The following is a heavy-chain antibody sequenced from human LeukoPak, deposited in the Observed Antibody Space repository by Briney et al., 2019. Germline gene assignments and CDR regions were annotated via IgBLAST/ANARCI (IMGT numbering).Heavy chain of an antibody. Sequence: ASETLSLTCTVSADSLNSGAYYWSWVRQQPGKGLEWIGYIYYSGSTYYSPSLKSRVTMSVDTSKNQFSLKLSSVTAADTAVYYCASLWPFYSASSAYYFVHWGQGTLVTVSS. CDR3: ASLWPFYSASSAYYFVH. J-gene: IGHJ1*01. CDR2: IYYSGST. D-gene: IGHD3-22*01. V-gene: IGHV4-31*03. CDR1: ADSLNSGAYY.